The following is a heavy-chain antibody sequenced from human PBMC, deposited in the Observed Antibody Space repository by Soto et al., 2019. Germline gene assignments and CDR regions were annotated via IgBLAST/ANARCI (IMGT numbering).Heavy chain of an antibody. CDR2: INPNSGGT. Sequence: QVQLVQSGAEVKKPGASVKVSCKASGYTFTGYYMHWVLQAPGQGLEWMGWINPNSGGTNYAQKFQGWVTMTRDTSISTAYMELSRLRSDDTAVYYCARDMDTAMAYYYYYGMDVWGNGTTVTVSS. D-gene: IGHD5-18*01. CDR3: ARDMDTAMAYYYYYGMDV. J-gene: IGHJ6*04. V-gene: IGHV1-2*04. CDR1: GYTFTGYY.